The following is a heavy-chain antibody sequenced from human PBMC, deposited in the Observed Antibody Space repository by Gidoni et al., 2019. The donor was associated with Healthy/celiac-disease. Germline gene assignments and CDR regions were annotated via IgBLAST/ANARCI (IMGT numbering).Heavy chain of an antibody. Sequence: QVQLQESGPGLVKPSETLSLTCTVSGYSISSGYYWGWIRQPPGKGLEWIGSIYHSGSTYYHPSLKSRVTISVDTSKNQFSLKLSSVTAADTAVYYCARDLVVAGTQAYFDYWGQGTLVTVSS. CDR1: GYSISSGYY. CDR3: ARDLVVAGTQAYFDY. V-gene: IGHV4-38-2*02. CDR2: IYHSGST. D-gene: IGHD6-19*01. J-gene: IGHJ4*02.